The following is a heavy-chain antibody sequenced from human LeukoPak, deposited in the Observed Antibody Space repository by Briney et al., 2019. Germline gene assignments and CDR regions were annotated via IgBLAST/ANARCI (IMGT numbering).Heavy chain of an antibody. CDR3: ARGRAAAGRRGYWFDP. D-gene: IGHD6-13*01. CDR1: GYTFTSYD. J-gene: IGHJ5*02. V-gene: IGHV1-8*01. CDR2: MNPNSGNT. Sequence: ASVKVSCKASGYTFTSYDINWVRQATGQGLEWMGWMNPNSGNTGYAQKFQGRVTMTRNTSISTAYMELSSLRSEDTAVYYCARGRAAAGRRGYWFDPWGRGTLVTVSS.